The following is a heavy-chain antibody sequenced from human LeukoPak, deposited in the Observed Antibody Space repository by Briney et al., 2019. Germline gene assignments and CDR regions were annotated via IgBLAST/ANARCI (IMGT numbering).Heavy chain of an antibody. V-gene: IGHV3-21*01. CDR2: ISASTTYI. D-gene: IGHD4-23*01. CDR1: GFRFSTYD. J-gene: IGHJ4*02. CDR3: AREVIGGNSA. Sequence: KPVESLRLSCAASGFRFSTYDANWVRQAPGKGLEWVASISASTTYIYYADSAKGRFTISRDDAKNSLYLQMSSLRADDTAVYYCAREVIGGNSAWGQGTLVTVSS.